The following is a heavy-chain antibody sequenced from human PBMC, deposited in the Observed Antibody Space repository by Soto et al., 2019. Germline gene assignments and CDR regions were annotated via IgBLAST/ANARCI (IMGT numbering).Heavy chain of an antibody. J-gene: IGHJ6*02. CDR1: GASISSFY. D-gene: IGHD5-18*01. Sequence: SETLSLTCTVSGASISSFYWSWIRQPAGKGLEWIGRIYTSEVTNYNPSLKGRVTMSVDTSKNQFSLKLSSVTAADTAVYYCAREVTGYYYAMDVWGQGTTVTVSS. V-gene: IGHV4-4*07. CDR2: IYTSEVT. CDR3: AREVTGYYYAMDV.